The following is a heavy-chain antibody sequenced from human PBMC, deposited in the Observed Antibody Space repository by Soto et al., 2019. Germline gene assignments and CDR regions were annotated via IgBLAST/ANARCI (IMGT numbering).Heavy chain of an antibody. CDR3: AKEGTILIGAPSDGMDV. CDR2: ISCCGGST. CDR1: GFNFKKFA. V-gene: IGHV3-23*01. D-gene: IGHD2-8*01. Sequence: EVQLLESGGGVVQPGGSLRLSCVASGFNFKKFAMAWVRQAPGEGLEWVSGISCCGGSTSYADSVKGRFSIARDDSKNTLSLQMNSLRAEDTALYYCAKEGTILIGAPSDGMDVWGQGTTVAVSS. J-gene: IGHJ6*02.